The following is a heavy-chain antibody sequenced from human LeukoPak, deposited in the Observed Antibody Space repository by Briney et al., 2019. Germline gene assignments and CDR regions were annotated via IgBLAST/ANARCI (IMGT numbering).Heavy chain of an antibody. D-gene: IGHD1-26*01. Sequence: SETLSLTCAVSGGSISSYYWSWIRQPAGKGLEWIGRIYTSGSTNYNASLKSRVSMSVDTSKNQCSLKLSSVTAADTVVFYCARENSGSYREFDYWGQGTLVTVSS. V-gene: IGHV4-4*07. CDR1: GGSISSYY. CDR2: IYTSGST. J-gene: IGHJ4*02. CDR3: ARENSGSYREFDY.